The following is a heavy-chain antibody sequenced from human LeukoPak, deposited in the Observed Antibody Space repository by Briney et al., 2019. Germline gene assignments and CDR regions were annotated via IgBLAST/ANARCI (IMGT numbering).Heavy chain of an antibody. J-gene: IGHJ5*02. CDR3: ARGRGTIFGVGLRFDP. CDR1: GGPFSGYY. Sequence: SETLSLTCAVYGGPFSGYYWSWIRQPPGKGLEWIGEINHSGSTNYNPSLKSRVTISVDTSKDQFSLKLSSVTAADTAVHYCARGRGTIFGVGLRFDPWGQGTLVTVSS. V-gene: IGHV4-34*01. D-gene: IGHD3-3*01. CDR2: INHSGST.